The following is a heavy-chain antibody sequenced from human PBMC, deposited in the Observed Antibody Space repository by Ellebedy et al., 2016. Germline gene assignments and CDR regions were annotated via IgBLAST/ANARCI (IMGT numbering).Heavy chain of an antibody. CDR3: ARELAAITISGMDV. V-gene: IGHV3-21*06. Sequence: GGSLRLXXAASGFTFSIAGMTWVRQAPGKGLEWVATIVYTGTAAYYSDSAKGRFIISRDNVKNLVFLQMNSLRAEDTAVYYCARELAAITISGMDVWGQGTTVTVSS. CDR2: IVYTGTAA. CDR1: GFTFSIAG. D-gene: IGHD3-9*01. J-gene: IGHJ6*02.